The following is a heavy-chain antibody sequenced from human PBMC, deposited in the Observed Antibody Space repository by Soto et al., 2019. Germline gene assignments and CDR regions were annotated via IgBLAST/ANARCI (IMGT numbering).Heavy chain of an antibody. Sequence: XGSLIISCVSSGFTFSSYWMHLVLQGPGKGLVWVSQIKNDGTSTSYADSVKGRFTVSRDNAKNTLYLQINSLRDEDTAVYYCAQTTQLSGNTFVQLWGQRTLVTVSS. CDR2: IKNDGTST. CDR1: GFTFSSYW. V-gene: IGHV3-74*01. D-gene: IGHD1-7*01. CDR3: AQTTQLSGNTFVQL. J-gene: IGHJ1*01.